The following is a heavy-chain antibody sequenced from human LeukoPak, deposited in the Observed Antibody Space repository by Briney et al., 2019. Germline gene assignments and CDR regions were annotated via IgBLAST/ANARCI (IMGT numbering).Heavy chain of an antibody. J-gene: IGHJ5*02. D-gene: IGHD2-2*01. CDR1: GYTFTSYD. Sequence: ASVKVSCKASGYTFTSYDINWVRQATGQGLEWKGWINPNSGNTGYAQKFQGRVTITRNTSISTAYMELSSLRSEDTAVYYCARVTVVVPPTQIWFDPWGQGTLVTVSS. V-gene: IGHV1-8*03. CDR3: ARVTVVVPPTQIWFDP. CDR2: INPNSGNT.